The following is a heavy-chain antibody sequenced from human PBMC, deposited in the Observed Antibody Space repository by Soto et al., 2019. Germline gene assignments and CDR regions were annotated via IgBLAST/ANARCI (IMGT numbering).Heavy chain of an antibody. D-gene: IGHD4-17*01. CDR3: ARDSVYYGDYELNYFDY. V-gene: IGHV3-11*05. CDR1: GFTFSDYY. J-gene: IGHJ4*02. CDR2: ISSSSSYT. Sequence: QVQLVESGGGLVKPGGSLRLSCAASGFTFSDYYMSWIRQAPGKGLEWVSYISSSSSYTNYADSVKGRFTISRDNAKNPXYLQMNSLRAEDTAVYYCARDSVYYGDYELNYFDYWGQGTLVTVSS.